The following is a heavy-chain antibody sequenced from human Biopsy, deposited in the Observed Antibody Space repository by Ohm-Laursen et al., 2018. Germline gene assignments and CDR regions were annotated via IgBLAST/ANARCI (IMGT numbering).Heavy chain of an antibody. D-gene: IGHD3-16*01. V-gene: IGHV3-30*18. CDR1: GFTVYNNY. J-gene: IGHJ6*02. CDR3: SKDWFPCADYARAHGMDV. CDR2: MSDDGRNE. Sequence: SLRLSRVHSGFTVYNNYMSWVRQAPGKGMAWVAFMSDDGRNEYYANSVKRRFTIPRDNSNNTLYLQMNSLRPEDTAVYYWSKDWFPCADYARAHGMDVWGQGTTVTVSS.